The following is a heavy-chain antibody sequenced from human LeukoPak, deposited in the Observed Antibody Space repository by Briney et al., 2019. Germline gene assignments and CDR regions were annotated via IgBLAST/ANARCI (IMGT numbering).Heavy chain of an antibody. V-gene: IGHV3-23*01. CDR1: AFTFSCYA. Sequence: VTLRFSCAAYAFTFSCYARSRHPQAPGKGLMGVINLSGSGGSSYYVDYVKSRFTISRDNSKNTLELQMHRLRAEDTAVYYCAKISSEESSGYRFPVFDDWGQGTLVTVSS. D-gene: IGHD3-22*01. CDR2: LSGSGGSS. J-gene: IGHJ4*02. CDR3: AKISSEESSGYRFPVFDD.